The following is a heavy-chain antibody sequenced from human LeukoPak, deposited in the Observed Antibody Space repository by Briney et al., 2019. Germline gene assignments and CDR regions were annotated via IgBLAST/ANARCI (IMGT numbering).Heavy chain of an antibody. CDR3: ARDSHNVWGTYFDY. Sequence: PSETLSLTCAVSGGSISSGGYSWSWLRQPPGKGLEWIGYIYHSGSTYYNPSLKSRVTISVDRSKNQFSLKLSSVTAADTAVYYCARDSHNVWGTYFDYWGQGTLVTVSS. CDR2: IYHSGST. CDR1: GGSISSGGYS. D-gene: IGHD3-16*01. J-gene: IGHJ4*02. V-gene: IGHV4-30-2*01.